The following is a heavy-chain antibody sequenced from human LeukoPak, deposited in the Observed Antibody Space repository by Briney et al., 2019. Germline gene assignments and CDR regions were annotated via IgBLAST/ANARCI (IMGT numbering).Heavy chain of an antibody. CDR1: GCTFTSYA. D-gene: IGHD3-22*01. Sequence: GASVKVSCKASGCTFTSYAMNWVRQAPGQGLEWMGWINTNTGNPTYAQGFTGRFVVSLATSVSTAYMQISSLKAEDTAVYYCARPGYYYDSSGYLFDYWGQGTLVTVSS. J-gene: IGHJ4*02. V-gene: IGHV7-4-1*02. CDR3: ARPGYYYDSSGYLFDY. CDR2: INTNTGNP.